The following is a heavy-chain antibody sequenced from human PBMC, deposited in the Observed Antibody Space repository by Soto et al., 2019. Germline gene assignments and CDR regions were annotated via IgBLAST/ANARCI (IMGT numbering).Heavy chain of an antibody. D-gene: IGHD3-22*01. CDR2: ISYDGSNK. CDR3: ARDRRGYYDSSGYYPLYYYYYGMDV. Sequence: GGSLRLSCAASGFTFSSYAMHWVRQAPGKGLEWVAVISYDGSNKYYADSVKGRFTISRDNSKNTLYLQMNSLRAEDTAVYYCARDRRGYYDSSGYYPLYYYYYGMDVWGQGTTVTVSS. V-gene: IGHV3-30-3*01. J-gene: IGHJ6*02. CDR1: GFTFSSYA.